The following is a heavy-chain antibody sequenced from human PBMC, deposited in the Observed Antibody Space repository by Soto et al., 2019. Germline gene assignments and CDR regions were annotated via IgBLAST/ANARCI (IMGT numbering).Heavy chain of an antibody. Sequence: QVQLVESGGGVVQPGRSLRLSCAASRFPFSSYGMHWVRQAPGKGLEWVAVISYDGSNKYYADSVKGRFTISRDNSKNTLYLQMNSLRAEDTAVYYCAKSATAEGNYWGQGTLVTVSS. J-gene: IGHJ4*02. CDR3: AKSATAEGNY. CDR2: ISYDGSNK. V-gene: IGHV3-30*18. CDR1: RFPFSSYG. D-gene: IGHD4-17*01.